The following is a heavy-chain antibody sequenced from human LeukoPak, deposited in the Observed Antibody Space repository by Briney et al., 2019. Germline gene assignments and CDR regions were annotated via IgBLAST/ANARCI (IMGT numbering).Heavy chain of an antibody. CDR3: ASNWSDFDY. D-gene: IGHD1-1*01. Sequence: PSETLSLTCTVSGYSISSGYYWGWIRQPPGQGLEWIASIYLGETTYYKPSLKSRLTISVDTSKNQLSLKLSSVTAAGTAVYYCASNWSDFDYWGRGALVTVSS. J-gene: IGHJ4*02. CDR2: IYLGETT. CDR1: GYSISSGYY. V-gene: IGHV4-38-2*02.